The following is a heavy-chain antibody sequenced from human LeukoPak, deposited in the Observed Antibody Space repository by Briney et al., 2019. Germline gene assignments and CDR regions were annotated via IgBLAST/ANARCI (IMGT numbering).Heavy chain of an antibody. CDR1: GGSISSYY. V-gene: IGHV4-4*07. Sequence: SETLSFTCTVSGGSISSYYWSWIRQPAGKGLEWIGRTYISGSTNYNTSLKSRVTMSVDTSKNQFSLKLSSVTAADTAVYYCASGYSDYDIGLGYWGQGTLVTVSS. CDR2: TYISGST. CDR3: ASGYSDYDIGLGY. J-gene: IGHJ4*02. D-gene: IGHD5-12*01.